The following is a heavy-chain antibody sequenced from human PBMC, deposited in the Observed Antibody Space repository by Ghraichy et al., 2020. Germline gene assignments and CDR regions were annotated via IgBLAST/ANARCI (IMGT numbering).Heavy chain of an antibody. Sequence: GGSLRLSCAASGFTFSSYWMSWVRQAPGKGLEWVANIKQDGSEKYYVDSVKGRFTISRDNAKNSLYLQMNSLRAEDTAVYYCAREAKIFYYDSSGFDYWGQGTLVTVSS. J-gene: IGHJ4*02. CDR3: AREAKIFYYDSSGFDY. CDR1: GFTFSSYW. V-gene: IGHV3-7*03. CDR2: IKQDGSEK. D-gene: IGHD3-22*01.